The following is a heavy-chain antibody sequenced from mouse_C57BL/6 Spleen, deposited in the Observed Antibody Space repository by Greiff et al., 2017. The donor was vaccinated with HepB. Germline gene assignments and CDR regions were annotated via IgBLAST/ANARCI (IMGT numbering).Heavy chain of an antibody. J-gene: IGHJ3*01. CDR3: ARGQPSWFAY. D-gene: IGHD6-1*01. CDR1: GYTFTSYW. CDR2: IDPSDSYT. V-gene: IGHV1-50*01. Sequence: QVQLQQPGAELVKPGASVKLSCKASGYTFTSYWMQWVKQRPGQGLEWIGEIDPSDSYTNYNQKFKGKATLTVDTSSSTAYMQLSSLTSEDSAVYYCARGQPSWFAYWGQGTLVTVSA.